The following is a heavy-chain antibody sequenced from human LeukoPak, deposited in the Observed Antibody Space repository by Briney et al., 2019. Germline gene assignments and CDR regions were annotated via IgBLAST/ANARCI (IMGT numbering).Heavy chain of an antibody. CDR2: INGAGSST. CDR3: AKDGRIAAAGSYYYGMDV. Sequence: GGSLRLSCAASGFTFSSHWMHWVRQAPGKGLVWVSRINGAGSSTSYADSVKGRFTVSRDNAKNTLNLQMNSLRAEDTAVYYCAKDGRIAAAGSYYYGMDVWGQGTTVTVSS. V-gene: IGHV3-74*01. CDR1: GFTFSSHW. D-gene: IGHD6-13*01. J-gene: IGHJ6*02.